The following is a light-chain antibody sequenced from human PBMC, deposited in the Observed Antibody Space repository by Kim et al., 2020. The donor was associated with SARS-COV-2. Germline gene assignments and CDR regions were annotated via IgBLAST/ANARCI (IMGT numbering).Light chain of an antibody. CDR2: QDN. CDR1: KLGAKY. J-gene: IGLJ2*01. V-gene: IGLV3-1*01. CDR3: QAWDSSTVL. Sequence: ESPGQTASITCSGDKLGAKYACWYQQKPGHSPVVVIYQDNMRPSGIPERFSGSNSGNTATLTISGTQAMDEADYYCQAWDSSTVLFGGGTQLTVL.